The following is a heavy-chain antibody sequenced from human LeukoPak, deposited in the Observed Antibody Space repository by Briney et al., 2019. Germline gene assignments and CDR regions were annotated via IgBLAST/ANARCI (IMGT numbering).Heavy chain of an antibody. Sequence: SETLSLTCTVSGGSISSYYWSWIRQPPGKGLEWIGYIYYSGSTNYNPSLKSRVTISVDTSKNQFSLKLSSVTAADTAVYYCVRGLVDAFDIWGQGTMVTVSS. V-gene: IGHV4-59*01. J-gene: IGHJ3*02. CDR3: VRGLVDAFDI. CDR1: GGSISSYY. CDR2: IYYSGST.